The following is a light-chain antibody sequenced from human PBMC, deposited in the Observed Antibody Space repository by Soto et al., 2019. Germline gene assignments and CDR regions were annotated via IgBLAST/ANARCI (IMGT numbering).Light chain of an antibody. J-gene: IGLJ3*02. CDR3: AAWDDDLHVWL. Sequence: QSVLTQPPSVSATPGQGVILSCSGGDSNIGSTAVNWYQQLPGTAPRLLIYSSNQRPSGVPDRISGSKSGTSASLAISGLQSEDEAYYYCAAWDDDLHVWLFGGGTQLTVL. CDR1: DSNIGSTA. CDR2: SSN. V-gene: IGLV1-44*01.